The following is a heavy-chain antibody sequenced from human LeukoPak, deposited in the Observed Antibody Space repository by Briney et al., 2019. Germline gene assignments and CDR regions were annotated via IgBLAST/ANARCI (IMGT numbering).Heavy chain of an antibody. J-gene: IGHJ6*02. V-gene: IGHV3-30*02. CDR1: GFTFSSYG. CDR2: IRYDGSNK. Sequence: GGSLRLSCAASGFTFSSYGMHWVRQAPGKGLEWVAFIRYDGSNKYYADSVKGRFTISRDNSKNALYLQMNSLRAEDTAVYYCAKEAPKSIAALYYYYGMDVWGQGTTVTVSS. CDR3: AKEAPKSIAALYYYYGMDV. D-gene: IGHD6-6*01.